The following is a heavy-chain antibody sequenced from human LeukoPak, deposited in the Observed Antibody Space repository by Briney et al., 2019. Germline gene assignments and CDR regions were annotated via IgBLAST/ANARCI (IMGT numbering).Heavy chain of an antibody. J-gene: IGHJ4*02. CDR1: GFTFSSYG. CDR3: AKDWYGSGSRGYYFDY. CDR2: ISYDGSNK. D-gene: IGHD3-10*01. V-gene: IGHV3-30*18. Sequence: GGSLRLSCAASGFTFSSYGMHWVRQAPGKGLEWVAVISYDGSNKYYADSVKGRFTISRDNSKNTLYLQMNSLRAEDTAVYYCAKDWYGSGSRGYYFDYWGQGTLVTVSS.